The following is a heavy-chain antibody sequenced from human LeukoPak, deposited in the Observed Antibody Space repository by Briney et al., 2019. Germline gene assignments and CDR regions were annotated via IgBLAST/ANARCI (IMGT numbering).Heavy chain of an antibody. D-gene: IGHD5-18*01. J-gene: IGHJ4*02. Sequence: PGGSLTLSCAPSGVTFSSLWMTWVRQAPGEGLEWVAYINPDGRVTNSVDSMRGRFTISRDNAKNSLYLQMNSLRAEDTSVYDCARARGYNSFVYWGQGALVTVSS. CDR3: ARARGYNSFVY. CDR2: INPDGRVT. V-gene: IGHV3-7*01. CDR1: GVTFSSLW.